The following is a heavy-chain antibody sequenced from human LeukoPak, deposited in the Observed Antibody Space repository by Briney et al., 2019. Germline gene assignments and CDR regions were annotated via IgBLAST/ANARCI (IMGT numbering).Heavy chain of an antibody. CDR2: ISGSGGST. J-gene: IGHJ4*02. D-gene: IGHD2-21*02. CDR3: AQIGSGYDSSPVVTAIPFDY. V-gene: IGHV3-23*01. Sequence: GGSLRLSCAASGFSVSSNYMIWVRQAPGKGLEWVSAISGSGGSTYYADSVKGRFTISRDNSKNTLYLQMNSLRAEDTAVYYCAQIGSGYDSSPVVTAIPFDYWGQGTLVTVSS. CDR1: GFSVSSNY.